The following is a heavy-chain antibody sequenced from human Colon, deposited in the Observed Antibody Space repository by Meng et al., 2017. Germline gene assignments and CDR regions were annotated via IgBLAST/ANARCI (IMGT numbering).Heavy chain of an antibody. CDR1: GGSVSSGSYY. V-gene: IGHV4-61*01. D-gene: IGHD3-22*01. CDR3: ARGASDYDFDY. Sequence: VRLQGPGPGLVRPSETLSLTCTVSGGSVSSGSYYWSWIRQPPGKGLEWIGYIYYSGSTNYNPSLKSRVTISVDTSKNQFSLKLSSVTAADTAVYYCARGASDYDFDYWGQGTLVTVSS. CDR2: IYYSGST. J-gene: IGHJ4*02.